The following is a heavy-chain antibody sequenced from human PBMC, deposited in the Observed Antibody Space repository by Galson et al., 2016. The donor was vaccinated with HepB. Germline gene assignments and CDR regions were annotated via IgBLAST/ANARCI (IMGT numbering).Heavy chain of an antibody. CDR2: ISSSSSYI. Sequence: SLRLSCAASGFTFSSYSMNWVRQAPGKGLEWLSSISSSSSYIYYADSVKGRFTISRDNSKNTLYLQMNSLRGEDTAVYYCASEILGHCSGGSCYTGDHWGQGTLVTVSS. J-gene: IGHJ4*02. V-gene: IGHV3-21*01. D-gene: IGHD2-15*01. CDR1: GFTFSSYS. CDR3: ASEILGHCSGGSCYTGDH.